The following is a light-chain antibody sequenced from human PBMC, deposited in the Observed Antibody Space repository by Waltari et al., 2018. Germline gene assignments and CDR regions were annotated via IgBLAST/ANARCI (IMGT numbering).Light chain of an antibody. Sequence: DLVMTQTPLSALVTLGQSASISCRSRQSLVHSNGNTYFGWLHQRPGQSPRPLIYKISNRFSGVPDRFSGSGAGTDFTLEISRVEAEDVGVYYCVQASHFPRTFGQGTKVEIK. CDR2: KIS. J-gene: IGKJ1*01. CDR3: VQASHFPRT. CDR1: QSLVHSNGNTY. V-gene: IGKV2-24*01.